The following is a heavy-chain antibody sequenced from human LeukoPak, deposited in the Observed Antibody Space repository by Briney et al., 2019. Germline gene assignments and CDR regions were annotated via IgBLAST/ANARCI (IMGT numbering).Heavy chain of an antibody. CDR3: ASGKTYPDY. Sequence: GGSLRLSCAASGFTFSSYAMHWVRQAPGKGLEYVSAISSNGSSTYYANSVKGRFTISRDNSKNTLYLQMGSLRAEDMAVYYRASGKTYPDYWGQGTLVTVSS. CDR2: ISSNGSST. CDR1: GFTFSSYA. D-gene: IGHD3-16*01. J-gene: IGHJ4*02. V-gene: IGHV3-64*01.